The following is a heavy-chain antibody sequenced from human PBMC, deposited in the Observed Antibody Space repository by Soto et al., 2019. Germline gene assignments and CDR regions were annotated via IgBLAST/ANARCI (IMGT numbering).Heavy chain of an antibody. CDR3: ARRQIPPPTRGAANARGGMDV. Sequence: GGSLRLSCAASGFTFNNYGMHWVRQAPGKGLEWLAVIWNDGSNNYYANSVKGRFTISRDNSKNTLYLQMNSLGAEDAAVYYCARRQIPPPTRGAANARGGMDVWGQGTTVTVSS. CDR1: GFTFNNYG. V-gene: IGHV3-33*01. CDR2: IWNDGSNN. J-gene: IGHJ6*02. D-gene: IGHD6-25*01.